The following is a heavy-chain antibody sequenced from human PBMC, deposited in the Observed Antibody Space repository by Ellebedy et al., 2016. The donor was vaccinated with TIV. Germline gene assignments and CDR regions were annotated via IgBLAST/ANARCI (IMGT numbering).Heavy chain of an antibody. CDR3: AREGFSSTRAGIFDV. CDR2: MSDSGNSK. D-gene: IGHD2/OR15-2a*01. V-gene: IGHV3-30-3*01. CDR1: GFILGGSI. J-gene: IGHJ3*01. Sequence: PGGSLRLSCAASGFILGGSIIHWVRQAPGKGLQWVAAMSDSGNSKHYPDSVKGRFSISRDNDKDIVYLEINSLRDDDTALYYCAREGFSSTRAGIFDVWGQGTMVLVS.